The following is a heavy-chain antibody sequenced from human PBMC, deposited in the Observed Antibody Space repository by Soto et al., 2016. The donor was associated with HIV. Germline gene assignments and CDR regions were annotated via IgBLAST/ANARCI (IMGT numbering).Heavy chain of an antibody. Sequence: EVQMVESGGGVVQPGGSLRLSCAASGFTFDDYAMHWVRQAPGKGLEWVSLISGDGGSTYYADSVKGRFTISRDNSKNSLYLQMNSLRTEDTALYYCAKGMGDYYDSSGLGIVDYWGQGTLVTVSS. J-gene: IGHJ4*02. D-gene: IGHD3-22*01. CDR1: GFTFDDYA. CDR3: AKGMGDYYDSSGLGIVDY. V-gene: IGHV3-43*02. CDR2: ISGDGGST.